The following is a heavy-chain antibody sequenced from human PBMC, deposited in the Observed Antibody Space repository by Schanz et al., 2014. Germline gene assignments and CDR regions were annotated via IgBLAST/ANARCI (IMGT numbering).Heavy chain of an antibody. CDR3: AKVDRTRYYAMDV. D-gene: IGHD3-9*01. CDR1: GYTFAGHA. V-gene: IGHV1-3*04. Sequence: QVQLVQSGAEVKKPGASVKVSCQASGYTFAGHAVHWVRQAPGQGPEWVGWIHTGSGNTKYSQKFEGRVTITRDTSASTVYMELSSLRSEDTAVYYCAKVDRTRYYAMDVWGQGTTVTVSS. CDR2: IHTGSGNT. J-gene: IGHJ6*02.